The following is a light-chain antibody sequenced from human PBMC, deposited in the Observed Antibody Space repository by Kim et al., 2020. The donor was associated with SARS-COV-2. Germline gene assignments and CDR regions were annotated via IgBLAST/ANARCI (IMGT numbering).Light chain of an antibody. Sequence: EIVLTQSPATLSLSPGERATLSCRDSQSVSSYLAWYQQKPGQAPRLLIYDASNRTTGIPAMFSGSGSGTDFTLTISSLEPEDFAVYYCQQRSNWPTFGQGTKVDIK. CDR2: DAS. V-gene: IGKV3-11*01. CDR1: QSVSSY. J-gene: IGKJ1*01. CDR3: QQRSNWPT.